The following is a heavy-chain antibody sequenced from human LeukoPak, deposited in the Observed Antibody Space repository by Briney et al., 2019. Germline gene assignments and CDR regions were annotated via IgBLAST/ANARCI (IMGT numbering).Heavy chain of an antibody. CDR1: GGTFSSYA. CDR2: IIPIFGTA. CDR3: ARDRRYYYDSSGHAYFDY. V-gene: IGHV1-69*05. Sequence: SVKVSCKASGGTFSSYAISWVRQAPGQGLEWMGGIIPIFGTANYAQKFQGRVTITTDESTSTAYMELSSLRSEDTAVYYCARDRRYYYDSSGHAYFDYWGQGTLVTVSS. D-gene: IGHD3-22*01. J-gene: IGHJ4*02.